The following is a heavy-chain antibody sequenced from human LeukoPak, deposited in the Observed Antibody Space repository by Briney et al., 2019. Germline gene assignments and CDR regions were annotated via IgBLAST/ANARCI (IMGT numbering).Heavy chain of an antibody. D-gene: IGHD6-13*01. CDR1: GGTFSSYA. J-gene: IGHJ4*02. CDR2: IIPIFGTA. V-gene: IGHV1-69*05. CDR3: AREIAAAGYNDY. Sequence: GASVKVSCKASGGTFSSYAISWVRQAPGQGLEWMGGIIPIFGTANYAQKFQGRVTITTDESTSTAYMELSSLRSEDTAVYYCAREIAAAGYNDYWGQGTLVTVSS.